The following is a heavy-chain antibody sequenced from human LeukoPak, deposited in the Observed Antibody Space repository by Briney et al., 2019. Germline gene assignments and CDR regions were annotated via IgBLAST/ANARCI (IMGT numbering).Heavy chain of an antibody. D-gene: IGHD2/OR15-2a*01. CDR3: AREGNGLLSKDFDY. J-gene: IGHJ4*02. Sequence: AASKKVSCKSSGFTFTDYYIHWVRQAPGQGLEWMGYIGPHSSATSSPQEFQGRVTMTRDTSMSTAYMELTRLTSDDTAVYYCAREGNGLLSKDFDYWGQGTLVTVSS. CDR1: GFTFTDYY. CDR2: IGPHSSAT. V-gene: IGHV1-2*02.